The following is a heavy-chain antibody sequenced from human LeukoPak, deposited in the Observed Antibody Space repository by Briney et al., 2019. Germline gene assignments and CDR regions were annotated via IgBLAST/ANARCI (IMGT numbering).Heavy chain of an antibody. CDR1: GFTFSSYS. CDR2: ISSSSSYI. CDR3: ARGGEWGLLPFDY. V-gene: IGHV3-21*01. D-gene: IGHD1-26*01. J-gene: IGHJ4*02. Sequence: GGSLRLSCAASGFTFSSYSMNWVRQAPGKGLEWVSSISSSSSYIYYADSVKGRFTISRDNAKNSLYLQMNSLRAEDTAVYYCARGGEWGLLPFDYWGRGTLVTVSS.